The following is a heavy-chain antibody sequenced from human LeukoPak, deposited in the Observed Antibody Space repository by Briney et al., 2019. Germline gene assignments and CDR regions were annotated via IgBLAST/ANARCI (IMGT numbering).Heavy chain of an antibody. CDR2: IYYSGGT. CDR1: GFTVSSNY. J-gene: IGHJ4*02. V-gene: IGHV4-59*02. D-gene: IGHD3-10*01. CDR3: ASSGYYYGSGSYYNLPFDY. Sequence: GSLRLSCAASGFTVSSNYMSWIRQPPGKGLEWIGYIYYSGGTNYNPSLKSRVTMSVDTSKNQFSLKLSSVTDADTAVYYCASSGYYYGSGSYYNLPFDYWGQGTLVTVSS.